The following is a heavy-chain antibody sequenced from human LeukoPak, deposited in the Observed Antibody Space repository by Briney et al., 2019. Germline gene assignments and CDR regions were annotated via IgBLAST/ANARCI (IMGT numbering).Heavy chain of an antibody. J-gene: IGHJ4*02. D-gene: IGHD2-2*01. CDR1: GFTFDDYG. Sequence: GGSLRLSCAASGFTFDDYGMSWVRQAPGKGLEWVSAISGSGGSTYYADSVKGRFTISRDNSKNTLYLQMNSLRAEDTAVYYCAKGGYCSSTSCHPGGDYWGQGTLVTVSS. V-gene: IGHV3-23*01. CDR3: AKGGYCSSTSCHPGGDY. CDR2: ISGSGGST.